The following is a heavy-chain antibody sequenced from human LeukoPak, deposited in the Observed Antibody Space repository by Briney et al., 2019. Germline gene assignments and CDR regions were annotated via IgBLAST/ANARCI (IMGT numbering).Heavy chain of an antibody. CDR3: TRDALFGSGRTHLDF. Sequence: GGSLRLSCAASEFTFNRYWMSWVRQAPGKGLEWVANIKHDGSEAHYVDSVKGRFTISRDNAKNSLSLQMHSLSVDDTGVYFCTRDALFGSGRTHLDFWSQGTLVSVSS. V-gene: IGHV3-7*04. CDR1: EFTFNRYW. D-gene: IGHD3-10*01. CDR2: IKHDGSEA. J-gene: IGHJ4*02.